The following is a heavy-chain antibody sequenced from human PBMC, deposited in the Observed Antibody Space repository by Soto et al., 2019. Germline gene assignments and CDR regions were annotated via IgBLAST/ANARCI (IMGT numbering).Heavy chain of an antibody. CDR3: ARVIGYCSGGSCNWFDP. Sequence: LSLTCTVSGGSISSYYWSWIRQPPGKGLEWIGYIYYSGSTNYNPSLKSRVTISVDTSKNQFSLKLSSVTAADTAVYYCARVIGYCSGGSCNWFDPWGQGTLVTVSS. V-gene: IGHV4-59*01. CDR1: GGSISSYY. CDR2: IYYSGST. J-gene: IGHJ5*02. D-gene: IGHD2-15*01.